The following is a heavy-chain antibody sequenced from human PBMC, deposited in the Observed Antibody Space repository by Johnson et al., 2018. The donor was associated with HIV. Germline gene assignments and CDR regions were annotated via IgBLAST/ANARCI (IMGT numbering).Heavy chain of an antibody. J-gene: IGHJ3*02. CDR3: ARGRERGMFDI. Sequence: VQLVESGGGVVQPGRSLRLSCAASGFTFSSYAMHWVRQAPGKGLEYVSAISNNGGSTYYANSVKGRFTISRDNSKNTLSLQMGSLRADDMAVYYCARGRERGMFDIWGQGTMVTVSS. CDR1: GFTFSSYA. CDR2: ISNNGGST. D-gene: IGHD5-24*01. V-gene: IGHV3-64*01.